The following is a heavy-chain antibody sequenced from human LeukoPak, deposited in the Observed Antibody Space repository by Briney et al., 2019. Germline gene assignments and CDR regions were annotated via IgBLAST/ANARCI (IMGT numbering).Heavy chain of an antibody. J-gene: IGHJ4*02. V-gene: IGHV3-15*07. CDR1: GFTFSNAW. CDR2: IKSKTDGGTT. Sequence: GGSLRLSCAASGFTFSNAWMNWVRQAPGKGLEWVGRIKSKTDGGTTDYAAPVKGRFTISRDDSKNTLYLQMNSLKTEDTAEYYCVCYDFWSGYNFDYWGQGTLVTDSS. CDR3: VCYDFWSGYNFDY. D-gene: IGHD3-3*01.